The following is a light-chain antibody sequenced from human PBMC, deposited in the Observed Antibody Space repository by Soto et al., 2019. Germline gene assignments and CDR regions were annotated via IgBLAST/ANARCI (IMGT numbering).Light chain of an antibody. J-gene: IGKJ4*01. CDR1: QSVSSY. CDR2: DAS. Sequence: EIVLTQSPPTLSLSPGERATLSCRASQSVSSYLAWYQQKPGQAPRLLIYDASNRATGIPARFSGSGSGTDFTLTISSLEPEDSAVYYCQQRSNWPFFGGGTKVEIK. V-gene: IGKV3-11*01. CDR3: QQRSNWPF.